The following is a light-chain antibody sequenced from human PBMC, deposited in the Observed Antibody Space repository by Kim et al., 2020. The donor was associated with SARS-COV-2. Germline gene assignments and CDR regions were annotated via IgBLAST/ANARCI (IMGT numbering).Light chain of an antibody. J-gene: IGKJ4*01. V-gene: IGKV1-33*01. CDR1: QDSINY. CDR3: QQYDNVPPS. Sequence: AAVGDIVTITCQARQDSINYLEWYQQKPGKDPKLLIYEASNLEKGVPSRLSGSGSGTDFTFTSSSLQQEDIATDYCQQYDNVPPSFGGGTKVDIK. CDR2: EAS.